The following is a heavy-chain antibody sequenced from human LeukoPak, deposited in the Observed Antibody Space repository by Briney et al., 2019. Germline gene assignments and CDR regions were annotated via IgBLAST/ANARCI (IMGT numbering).Heavy chain of an antibody. CDR1: GYTFTSYY. J-gene: IGHJ6*03. D-gene: IGHD3-10*01. V-gene: IGHV1-46*01. CDR3: ARGPSITMVRGGQWYYYVDV. CDR2: INPSGGST. Sequence: PWASVKVSCKATGYTFTSYYIHGVRQAPGQGLEGMGLINPSGGSTNYAQKFQGRVTMTRDTSTSTVYMELSSLRSEDTAVYYCARGPSITMVRGGQWYYYVDVWGKGTTVTISS.